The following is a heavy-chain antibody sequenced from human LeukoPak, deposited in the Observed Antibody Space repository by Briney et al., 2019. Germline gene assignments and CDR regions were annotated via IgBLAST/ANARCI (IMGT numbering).Heavy chain of an antibody. CDR2: INSNSGGT. V-gene: IGHV1-2*02. Sequence: ASVKVSCKASGYTFTGYYMHWVRQAPGQGFEWMGWINSNSGGTNYAQKFQGRVTMTRDTSINTAYLELTRLRSDDTAVYYCARSPHILTGENFDYWGQGTLVTVSS. J-gene: IGHJ4*02. D-gene: IGHD3-9*01. CDR3: ARSPHILTGENFDY. CDR1: GYTFTGYY.